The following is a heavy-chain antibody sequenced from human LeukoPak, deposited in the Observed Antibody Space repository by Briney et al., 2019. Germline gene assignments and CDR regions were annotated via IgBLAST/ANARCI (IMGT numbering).Heavy chain of an antibody. Sequence: PGGSLRLSCTGSAFNVGEFAVNWVRQAPGKGLEWEGLVTSKAYGGTAEYAASVRGRFTISRDDSKSIAYLQLTSLRSEDTAVYFCTREVERGGSYWGGDYWGHGTLVTDSS. CDR2: VTSKAYGGTA. CDR3: TREVERGGSYWGGDY. CDR1: AFNVGEFA. D-gene: IGHD1-26*01. V-gene: IGHV3-49*04. J-gene: IGHJ4*01.